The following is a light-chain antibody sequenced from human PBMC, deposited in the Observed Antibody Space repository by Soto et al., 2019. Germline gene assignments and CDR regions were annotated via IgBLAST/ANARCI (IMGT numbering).Light chain of an antibody. J-gene: IGKJ1*01. CDR2: KAS. Sequence: DIPMTQSPSTLSASVGDRVTITCRASQSISNSLAWYQQKPGKAPKLLIYKASSLESGVPSRFSGSGFGTEFTLTISSLQPDDFATYYCQQYNLYPWTFGQGTQVEIK. V-gene: IGKV1-5*03. CDR3: QQYNLYPWT. CDR1: QSISNS.